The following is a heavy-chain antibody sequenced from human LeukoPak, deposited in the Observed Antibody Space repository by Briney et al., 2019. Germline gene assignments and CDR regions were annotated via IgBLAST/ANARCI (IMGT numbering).Heavy chain of an antibody. V-gene: IGHV3-66*02. D-gene: IGHD2/OR15-2a*01. CDR1: GFTVSTNS. Sequence: GGSLRLSCTVSGFTVSTNSMSWVRQAPGKGLEWVSFIYSDNTHYSDSVKGRFTISRDNAKNSLYLQMNSLRAEDTAVYYCAKGPLSDAFDIWGQGTMVTVSS. J-gene: IGHJ3*02. CDR3: AKGPLSDAFDI. CDR2: IYSDNT.